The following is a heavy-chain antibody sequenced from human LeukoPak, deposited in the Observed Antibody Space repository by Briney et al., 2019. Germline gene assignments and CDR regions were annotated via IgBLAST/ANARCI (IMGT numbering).Heavy chain of an antibody. D-gene: IGHD2-2*01. Sequence: GGSLRLSCAASGFTFSSYEMNWVRQAPGKGLEWVSYISSSGSTIYYTDSVKGRFTISRDNSKNTLYLQMNSLRAEDTAVYYCARDPSEDIVVVPAAASDYWGQGTLVTVSS. J-gene: IGHJ4*02. CDR3: ARDPSEDIVVVPAAASDY. V-gene: IGHV3-48*03. CDR2: ISSSGSTI. CDR1: GFTFSSYE.